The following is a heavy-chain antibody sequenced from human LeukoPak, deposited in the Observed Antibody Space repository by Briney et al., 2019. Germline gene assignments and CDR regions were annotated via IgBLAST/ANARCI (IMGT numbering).Heavy chain of an antibody. CDR3: ARSKQWLVGWFDP. D-gene: IGHD6-19*01. V-gene: IGHV4-59*01. CDR2: IYYSGST. J-gene: IGHJ5*02. Sequence: SETLSLTCTVSGGSISSYYWSWIRQPPGKGLEGMGYIYYSGSTNYNPSLKSRVTISVDTSKNQFSLKLSSVTAADTAVYYCARSKQWLVGWFDPWGQGTLVTVSS. CDR1: GGSISSYY.